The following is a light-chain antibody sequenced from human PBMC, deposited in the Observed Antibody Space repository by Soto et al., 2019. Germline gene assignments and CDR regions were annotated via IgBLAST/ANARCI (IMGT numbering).Light chain of an antibody. J-gene: IGKJ1*01. V-gene: IGKV3-11*01. CDR3: QHRTNWPPWT. CDR2: DAS. Sequence: ETVLTQSPATLSLSPGERATLSCRASRSVSSYLAWYQQKPGQAPRLLIYDASTRATGIPARFSGSGSGTDFTLTISSLEPEDFAVYYCQHRTNWPPWTFGQGTKVEIK. CDR1: RSVSSY.